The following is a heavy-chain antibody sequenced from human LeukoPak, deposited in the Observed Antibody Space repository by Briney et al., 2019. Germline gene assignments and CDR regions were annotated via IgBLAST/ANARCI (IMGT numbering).Heavy chain of an antibody. CDR2: KNQDGSGK. Sequence: GGSLRLPCGPSGFIFIIYWIGGVGQPPGRGLEGVANKNQDGSGKYYVDSVKGRFTISRDNAKNSLYLQMNSLRAEDTALYYCARDLFSLGDTADNWFDPWGQGTLVTVSS. D-gene: IGHD3-10*01. V-gene: IGHV3-7*01. CDR1: GFIFIIYW. CDR3: ARDLFSLGDTADNWFDP. J-gene: IGHJ5*02.